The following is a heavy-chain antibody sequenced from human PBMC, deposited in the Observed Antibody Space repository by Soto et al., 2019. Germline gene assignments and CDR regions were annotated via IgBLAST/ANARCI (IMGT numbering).Heavy chain of an antibody. V-gene: IGHV1-8*01. Sequence: ASVKVSCKASGYTFTSYDINWVRQATGQGLEWMGWMNPNSGNTGYAQKFQGRVTMTRNTSISTAYMELSSLRSEDTAVYYCARPKYDFWSGYYTSSSGFDPWCQGTLVNVS. CDR2: MNPNSGNT. J-gene: IGHJ5*02. D-gene: IGHD3-3*01. CDR1: GYTFTSYD. CDR3: ARPKYDFWSGYYTSSSGFDP.